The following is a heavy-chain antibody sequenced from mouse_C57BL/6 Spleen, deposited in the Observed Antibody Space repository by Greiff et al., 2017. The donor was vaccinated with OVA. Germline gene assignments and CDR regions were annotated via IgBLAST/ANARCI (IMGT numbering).Heavy chain of an antibody. J-gene: IGHJ2*01. V-gene: IGHV1-59*01. D-gene: IGHD3-2*02. Sequence: QVQLQQPGAELVRPGTSVKLSCKASGYTFTSYWMLWVKQRPGQGLEWIGVIDPSDSYTNYNQKFKGKATLTVDTSSSTAYMQLSSLTSEDSAVYYCARQGTAQALYYFDYWGQGTTLTVSS. CDR1: GYTFTSYW. CDR2: IDPSDSYT. CDR3: ARQGTAQALYYFDY.